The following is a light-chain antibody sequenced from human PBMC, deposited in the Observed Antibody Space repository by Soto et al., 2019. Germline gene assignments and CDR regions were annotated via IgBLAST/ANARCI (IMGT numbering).Light chain of an antibody. CDR3: QQYYITPLT. V-gene: IGKV4-1*01. CDR2: WAS. Sequence: DIVMTQSPDSLAVSLGERATINCKSSQSVLYRSNNKNYLAWYQQRSGQSPKLLIYWASTREYGVPDRFSGSGSGTDFTLTISSLQAEDVAVYYCQQYYITPLTFGGGTKVDIK. CDR1: QSVLYRSNNKNY. J-gene: IGKJ4*01.